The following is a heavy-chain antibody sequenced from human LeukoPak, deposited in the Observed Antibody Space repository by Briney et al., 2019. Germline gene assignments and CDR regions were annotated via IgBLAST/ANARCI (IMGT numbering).Heavy chain of an antibody. CDR3: TKGMATMDY. CDR2: IKSKTDAGTI. Sequence: SWVRQAPGKGLEWVGRIKSKTDAGTIDYAAPVKGRFTISRDDSKNTLYLQMNSLKTEDTAVYYCTKGMATMDYWGQGTLVTVSS. J-gene: IGHJ4*02. V-gene: IGHV3-15*01. D-gene: IGHD5-24*01.